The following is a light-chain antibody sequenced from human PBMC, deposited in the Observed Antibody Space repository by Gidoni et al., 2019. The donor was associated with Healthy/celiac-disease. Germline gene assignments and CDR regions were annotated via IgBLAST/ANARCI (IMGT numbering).Light chain of an antibody. Sequence: DIQMTQSPSSLSASVGDRVTITCRASQSISSYFNWYQQKPGKAPKLLIYAASSLQSGVPSRFSGSGSGTDFTLTISSLQPEDFATYYCQQSYSTPRPFGQGTKLEIK. CDR2: AAS. CDR1: QSISSY. V-gene: IGKV1-39*01. J-gene: IGKJ2*01. CDR3: QQSYSTPRP.